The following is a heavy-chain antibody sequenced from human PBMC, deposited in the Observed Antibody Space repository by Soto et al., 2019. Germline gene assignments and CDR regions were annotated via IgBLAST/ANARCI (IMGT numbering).Heavy chain of an antibody. CDR2: MNPNSGNT. V-gene: IGHV1-8*01. CDR3: ARLTYYYGSGSYSLVLDV. Sequence: ASVKVSCKASGYTFTSYDINWVRQATGQGLEWMGWMNPNSGNTGYAQKFQGRVTMTRNTSISTAYMELSSLRSEDTAVYYCARLTYYYGSGSYSLVLDVWGQGTTVTGSS. D-gene: IGHD3-10*01. J-gene: IGHJ6*02. CDR1: GYTFTSYD.